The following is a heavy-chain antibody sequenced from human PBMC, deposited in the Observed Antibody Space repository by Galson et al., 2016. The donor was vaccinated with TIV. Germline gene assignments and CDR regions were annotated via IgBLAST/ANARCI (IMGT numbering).Heavy chain of an antibody. J-gene: IGHJ3*02. CDR3: ARGDLSGTYYGGVSAFDI. Sequence: SLRLSCAASGFTFNTYKMNWVRQAPGKGLEWISSISSRGTYTHYADSVKGRFTVSRDNAKNSLYLQMDSLRPEDTAVYYCARGDLSGTYYGGVSAFDIWGQGTMVTVAS. CDR1: GFTFNTYK. D-gene: IGHD1-26*01. V-gene: IGHV3-21*01. CDR2: ISSRGTYT.